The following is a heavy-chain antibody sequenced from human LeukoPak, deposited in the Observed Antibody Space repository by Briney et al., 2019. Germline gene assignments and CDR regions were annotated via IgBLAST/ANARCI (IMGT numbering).Heavy chain of an antibody. D-gene: IGHD6-13*01. Sequence: GGSLRLSCAVSGFSVSGYWITWVRQAPGKWLESVANIKQDGSEKNYVDSVKGRFTISRDNAENSLFLQMNSLRVEDTAVYYCAREWQGGIAAAGTRIEGDYWGQGTLVAVSS. J-gene: IGHJ4*02. CDR1: GFSVSGYW. CDR2: IKQDGSEK. V-gene: IGHV3-7*01. CDR3: AREWQGGIAAAGTRIEGDY.